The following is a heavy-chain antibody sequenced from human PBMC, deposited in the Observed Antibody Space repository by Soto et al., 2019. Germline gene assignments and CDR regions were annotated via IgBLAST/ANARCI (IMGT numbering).Heavy chain of an antibody. CDR2: ISGSGGST. J-gene: IGHJ4*02. Sequence: EVQLLESGGGLVQPGGSLSPSFAASGLTFSSYAMTWVRQAPGKGLEGVSAISGSGGSTYYADSVKGRFTISRDNSKNTLYLQMNSLRAEDTAVYYCAKVPYSSSWYYYFDYWGQGTLVTVSS. D-gene: IGHD6-13*01. CDR3: AKVPYSSSWYYYFDY. CDR1: GLTFSSYA. V-gene: IGHV3-23*01.